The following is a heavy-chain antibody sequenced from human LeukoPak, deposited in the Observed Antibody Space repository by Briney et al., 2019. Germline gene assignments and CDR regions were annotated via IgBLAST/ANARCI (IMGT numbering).Heavy chain of an antibody. V-gene: IGHV4-34*01. CDR2: INHSGST. J-gene: IGHJ4*02. CDR1: GGSFSGYY. D-gene: IGHD3-16*02. Sequence: PSETLSLTCAVYGGSFSGYYRSWIRQPPGKGLEWIGEINHSGSTNYNPSLKSRVTISVDTSKDQFSLKLSSVTAADTAVYYCARQQPGGNYYDYVWGSYRRIQTRTPHLDYWGQGTLVTVSS. CDR3: ARQQPGGNYYDYVWGSYRRIQTRTPHLDY.